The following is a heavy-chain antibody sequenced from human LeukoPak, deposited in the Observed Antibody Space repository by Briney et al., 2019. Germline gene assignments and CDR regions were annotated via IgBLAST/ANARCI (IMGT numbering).Heavy chain of an antibody. CDR1: GGSISSYY. CDR3: ARHAWYYYDSSGYYYGWFDP. D-gene: IGHD3-22*01. Sequence: PSETLSLTCTVSGGSISSYYWSWIRQPPGKGLEWIGYIYTSGSTNYNPSLKSRVTISVDTSKNQFSLKLSSVTAADAAVYYCARHAWYYYDSSGYYYGWFDPWGQGTLVTVSS. V-gene: IGHV4-4*09. CDR2: IYTSGST. J-gene: IGHJ5*02.